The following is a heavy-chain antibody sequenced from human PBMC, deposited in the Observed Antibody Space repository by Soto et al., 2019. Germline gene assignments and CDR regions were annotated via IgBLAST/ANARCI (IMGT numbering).Heavy chain of an antibody. Sequence: ETLSLTCTVSGGSISSYYWSWIRQPPGKGLEWIGYIYYSGSTNYNPSLKSRVTISVDTSKNQFTPKLSFVTAADTAVYYCARARIAAADYYYMDVWGKGTTVTVSS. CDR3: ARARIAAADYYYMDV. CDR1: GGSISSYY. CDR2: IYYSGST. J-gene: IGHJ6*03. V-gene: IGHV4-59*01. D-gene: IGHD6-13*01.